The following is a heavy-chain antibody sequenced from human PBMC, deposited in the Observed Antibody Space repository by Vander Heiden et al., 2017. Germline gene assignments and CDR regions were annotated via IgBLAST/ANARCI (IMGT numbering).Heavy chain of an antibody. J-gene: IGHJ4*02. CDR1: GYSLNSYW. V-gene: IGHV5-51*01. CDR2: IYPGDSDT. CDR3: ARPSRSGDFDY. D-gene: IGHD2-21*01. Sequence: EVQLVQSGAEVKKPGESLKISCTGSGYSLNSYWIGWWRQMPGKGLDWMGIIYPGDSDTRYGPSFQGQVTISADKSISTAYLQWSSLKASDTAMYDCARPSRSGDFDYWGQGTLVTVSS.